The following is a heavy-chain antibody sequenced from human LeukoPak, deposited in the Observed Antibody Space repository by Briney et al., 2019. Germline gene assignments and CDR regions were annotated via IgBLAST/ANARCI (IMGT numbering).Heavy chain of an antibody. CDR1: GYTFTGYY. CDR3: ARDLYCSSTSCGGFDY. J-gene: IGHJ4*02. Sequence: ASVKVSCKASGYTFTGYYMHWVRQAPGQGLEWMGWINPNSGGTNYAQKFQGWVTMTWDTSISTAYMELSRLRSDDTAVYYCARDLYCSSTSCGGFDYWGQGTLVTVSS. D-gene: IGHD2-2*01. V-gene: IGHV1-2*04. CDR2: INPNSGGT.